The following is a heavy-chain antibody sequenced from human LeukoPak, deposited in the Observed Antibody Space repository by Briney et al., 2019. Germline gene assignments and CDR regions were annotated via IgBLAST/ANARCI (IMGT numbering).Heavy chain of an antibody. D-gene: IGHD3-16*01. CDR2: IWYDGSNK. J-gene: IGHJ4*02. Sequence: PGGSLRLSCAASGFTFSSCGMHWVRQAPGKGLEWVAVIWYDGSNKYYADSVKGRFTISRDNSKNTLYLQMNSLRVEDTAVYYCARDLYADYVWGSFDYWGQGTLVTVSS. CDR1: GFTFSSCG. CDR3: ARDLYADYVWGSFDY. V-gene: IGHV3-33*01.